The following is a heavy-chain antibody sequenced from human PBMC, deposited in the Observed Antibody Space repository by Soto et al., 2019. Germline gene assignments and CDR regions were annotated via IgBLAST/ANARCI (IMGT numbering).Heavy chain of an antibody. D-gene: IGHD3-10*01. CDR3: AREAGGY. CDR2: ISAYNGNT. V-gene: IGHV1-18*03. CDR1: GYTFTSYG. J-gene: IGHJ4*02. Sequence: QVQLVQSGAEVKKPGASVKVSCKASGYTFTSYGISWVRQAPGQGLEWMGWISAYNGNTNYAQKLQGRVTMTTDTTARTGYRELRSLRADAMAVYYCAREAGGYWGQGALVTVSS.